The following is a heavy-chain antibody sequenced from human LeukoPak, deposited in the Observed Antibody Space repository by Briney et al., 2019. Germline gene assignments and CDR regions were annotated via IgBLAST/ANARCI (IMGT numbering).Heavy chain of an antibody. CDR1: GYTFTGYY. D-gene: IGHD7-27*01. V-gene: IGHV1-2*02. CDR3: ARVKLGGTRTFHY. Sequence: ASVKVSCKASGYTFTGYYMHWVRQAPGQGLEWMGWINPNSGGTNYAQKFQGRVTMNRDTSISTAYMELSRLRSDDTAVYYCARVKLGGTRTFHYWGQGTLVTVSS. J-gene: IGHJ4*02. CDR2: INPNSGGT.